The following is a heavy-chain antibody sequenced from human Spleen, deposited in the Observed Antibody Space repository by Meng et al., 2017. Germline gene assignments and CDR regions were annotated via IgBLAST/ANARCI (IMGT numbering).Heavy chain of an antibody. V-gene: IGHV5-51*01. Sequence: KVSCKGSGYSFTSYWIGWVRQMPGKGLGWMGIIYPGDSDTNYSPSFQGLVTISADKSITTAFLQWSSLRASDTAMYYCARLSADGDYWGQGTLVTVSS. CDR2: IYPGDSDT. D-gene: IGHD2/OR15-2a*01. CDR1: GYSFTSYW. CDR3: ARLSADGDY. J-gene: IGHJ4*02.